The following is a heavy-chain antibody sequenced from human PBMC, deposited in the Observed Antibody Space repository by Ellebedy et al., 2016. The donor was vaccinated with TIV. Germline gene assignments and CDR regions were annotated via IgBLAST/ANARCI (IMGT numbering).Heavy chain of an antibody. V-gene: IGHV3-23*01. J-gene: IGHJ6*02. Sequence: PGGSLRLSCAASGLTLGNNAMSWVRQTPGKGLEWVSGIGGDGRTHYADSVKGRFTVARDHAKNSIYLQMNSLRGDDTAVYYCGRARERGYFAYYYYGMDVWGQGTTVTVSS. CDR2: IGGDGRT. CDR1: GLTLGNNA. CDR3: GRARERGYFAYYYYGMDV. D-gene: IGHD5-18*01.